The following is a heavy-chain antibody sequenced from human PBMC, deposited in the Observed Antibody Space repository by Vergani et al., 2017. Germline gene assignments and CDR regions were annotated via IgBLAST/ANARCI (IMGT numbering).Heavy chain of an antibody. Sequence: QVQLVESGGGVVQPGGSLRLSCAASGLTFSTCGMHWVRQAPGKGLEWVAFIRFDGSNKYYGDSVNGRFIISRDNSKNTLYLQMNSLRAEDTAVYYCARDRGNWREPLDYWGQGTLVTVSS. J-gene: IGHJ4*02. CDR3: ARDRGNWREPLDY. CDR1: GLTFSTCG. V-gene: IGHV3-30*02. D-gene: IGHD1-1*01. CDR2: IRFDGSNK.